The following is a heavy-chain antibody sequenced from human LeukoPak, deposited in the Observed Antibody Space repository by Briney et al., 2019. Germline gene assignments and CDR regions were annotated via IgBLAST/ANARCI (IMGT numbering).Heavy chain of an antibody. CDR3: AREFGDQHPDAFDI. Sequence: SETLSLTCTVSGGSISSYYWSWIRQPPGKGLEWIGSIYYSGSTYYNPSLKSRVTISVDTSKNQFSLKLSSVTAADTAVYYCAREFGDQHPDAFDIWGQGTMVTVSS. D-gene: IGHD3-10*01. J-gene: IGHJ3*02. CDR2: IYYSGST. CDR1: GGSISSYY. V-gene: IGHV4-39*07.